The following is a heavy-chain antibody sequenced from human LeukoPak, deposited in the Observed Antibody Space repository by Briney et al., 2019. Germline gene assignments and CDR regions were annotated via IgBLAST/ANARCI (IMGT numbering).Heavy chain of an antibody. CDR3: ARGGDPDY. J-gene: IGHJ4*02. CDR1: GFTFSSYN. CDR2: ISSSSGTI. V-gene: IGHV3-48*04. D-gene: IGHD2-21*02. Sequence: PGGSLRLPCAASGFTFSSYNLNWVRQAPGKGLEWVSYISSSSGTIYYADSVKGRFTISRDNAKNSLYLQMNSLRAEDTAVYYCARGGDPDYWGRGTLVIVSS.